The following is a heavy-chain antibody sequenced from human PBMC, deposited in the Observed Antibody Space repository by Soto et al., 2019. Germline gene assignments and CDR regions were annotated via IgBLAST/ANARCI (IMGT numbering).Heavy chain of an antibody. D-gene: IGHD5-18*01. Sequence: EVQLVESGGGLVQPGGSLKLSCAASGFTLSDSAMHWVRQASGKGLEWVGRIRSKVNTYATAYAASVKGRFTISRXDXXNTPYLQMNSLKAEDTAVYYFTRRRDWSAMDPLDYWGQGTLVTVFS. CDR2: IRSKVNTYAT. CDR1: GFTLSDSA. V-gene: IGHV3-73*02. J-gene: IGHJ4*02. CDR3: TRRRDWSAMDPLDY.